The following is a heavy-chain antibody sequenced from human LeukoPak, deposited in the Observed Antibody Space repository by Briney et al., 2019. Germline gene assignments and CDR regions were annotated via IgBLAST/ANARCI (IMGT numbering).Heavy chain of an antibody. V-gene: IGHV4-30-2*01. Sequence: PSQTLSLTCAVSSGSISSGGYSWSWIRQPPGKGLEWIGYIFHSGSTYYNPSLKSRVTISVDTSKNQFSLKLGSVTAADTAVYYCARDKRRDVYYDILTGYYHDAFDIWGQGTMVTVSS. CDR2: IFHSGST. CDR1: SGSISSGGYS. D-gene: IGHD3-9*01. CDR3: ARDKRRDVYYDILTGYYHDAFDI. J-gene: IGHJ3*02.